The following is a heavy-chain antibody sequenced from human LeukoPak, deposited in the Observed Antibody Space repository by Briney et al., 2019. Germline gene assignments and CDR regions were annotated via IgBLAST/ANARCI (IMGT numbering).Heavy chain of an antibody. Sequence: GGSLRLSCAASGFTFSSYWVSWVRQAPGKGLEWVANIKQDGSEKYYVDSVKGRFTISRDNAKNSLYLQMNSLRAEDTAVYYCARDRDLWFDPWDQGTLVTVSS. V-gene: IGHV3-7*01. J-gene: IGHJ5*02. CDR2: IKQDGSEK. CDR3: ARDRDLWFDP. CDR1: GFTFSSYW.